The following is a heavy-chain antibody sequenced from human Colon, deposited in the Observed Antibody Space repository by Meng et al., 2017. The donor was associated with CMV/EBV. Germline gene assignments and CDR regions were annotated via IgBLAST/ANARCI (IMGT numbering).Heavy chain of an antibody. V-gene: IGHV1-2*02. CDR3: ASHSSYVWGSHH. CDR1: GYSCTGYY. Sequence: KLVKSGAGVRMPRASVKVSCKASGYSCTGYYIHWVRQAPGQGLEWMGWMDPTTGRTDYAQKFQGTVTMTRDTSISTAYLELSRLTSDDTAVYYCASHSSYVWGSHHWGQGTLVTVSS. J-gene: IGHJ1*01. D-gene: IGHD3-16*01. CDR2: MDPTTGRT.